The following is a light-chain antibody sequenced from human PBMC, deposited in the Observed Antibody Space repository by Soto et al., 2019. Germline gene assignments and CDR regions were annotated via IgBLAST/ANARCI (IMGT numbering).Light chain of an antibody. V-gene: IGLV2-8*01. CDR1: SSDVGGYNY. CDR3: SSYTSTYV. J-gene: IGLJ1*01. CDR2: EVS. Sequence: QSALTQPPSASGSPGQSVTISCTGTSSDVGGYNYVSWYQQHPGKAPKLMIYEVSKRPSGVPDRFSGSKSGNTASLTVSGLQVEDEADYYCSSYTSTYVFGIGTKLTVL.